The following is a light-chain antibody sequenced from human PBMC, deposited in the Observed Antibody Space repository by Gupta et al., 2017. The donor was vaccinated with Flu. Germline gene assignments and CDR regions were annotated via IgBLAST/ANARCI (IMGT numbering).Light chain of an antibody. Sequence: QSALTQPPSVSGSPGQSVTISCTGTSSDVGTYNRVSWYQQSPGTAPKLMIYEVNNRPSGVPDRFSGSKSGNTASLTISGLQGEDDADYYCSSYTSSYTFVFGTGTKVTVV. CDR1: SSDVGTYNR. CDR3: SSYTSSYTFV. CDR2: EVN. J-gene: IGLJ1*01. V-gene: IGLV2-18*02.